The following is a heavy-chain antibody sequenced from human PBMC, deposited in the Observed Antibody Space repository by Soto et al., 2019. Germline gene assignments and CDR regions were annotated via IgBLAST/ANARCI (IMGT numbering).Heavy chain of an antibody. D-gene: IGHD2-21*02. CDR3: ARVRAYCGGDCYSSYYYYGMDV. V-gene: IGHV4-59*01. J-gene: IGHJ6*02. CDR1: GGSFSGYY. Sequence: SETLSLTCAVYGGSFSGYYWSWIRQPPGKGLEWIGYIYYSGSTNYNPSLKSRVTISVDTSKNQFSLKLSSVTAADTAVYYCARVRAYCGGDCYSSYYYYGMDVWGQGTTVTVSS. CDR2: IYYSGST.